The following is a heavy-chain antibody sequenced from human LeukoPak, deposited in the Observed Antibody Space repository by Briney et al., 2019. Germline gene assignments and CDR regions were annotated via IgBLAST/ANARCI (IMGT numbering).Heavy chain of an antibody. J-gene: IGHJ6*02. CDR2: IIPILGIA. V-gene: IGHV1-69*04. CDR3: ARDRDDFYYYGMDV. Sequence: SVKVSCKASGGTFSSYAISWVRQAPGQGLEWMGRIIPILGIANYAQKFQGRVTITADKSTSTAYMELSSLRSEDTAVYYCARDRDDFYYYGMDVWGQGTTVTVSS. CDR1: GGTFSSYA.